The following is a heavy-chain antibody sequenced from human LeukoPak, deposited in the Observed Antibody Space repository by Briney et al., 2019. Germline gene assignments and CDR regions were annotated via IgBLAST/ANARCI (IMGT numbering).Heavy chain of an antibody. V-gene: IGHV3-30-3*01. J-gene: IGHJ4*02. CDR3: ARGGSYYSPPEGFDY. CDR2: ISYDGSNK. D-gene: IGHD1-26*01. Sequence: PGGSLRLSCAASGFTFSSYAMHWVRQAPGKGLEWVAVISYDGSNKYYADSVKGRFTISRDNSKNTLYLQMNSLRAEDTAVYYCARGGSYYSPPEGFDYWGQGTLVTVSS. CDR1: GFTFSSYA.